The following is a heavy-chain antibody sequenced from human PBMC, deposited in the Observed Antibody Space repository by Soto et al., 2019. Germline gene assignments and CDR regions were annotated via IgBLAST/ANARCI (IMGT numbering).Heavy chain of an antibody. CDR1: GGSISSSSYY. CDR3: ANSIAVAYYGMDF. Sequence: PSETLSLTCTVSGGSISSSSYYRGWIRQPPGKGLEWIGSIYYSGSTYYNPSLKSRVTISVDTSKNQFSLKLSSVTAADTAVYYCANSIAVAYYGMDFWCQATTVTVS. J-gene: IGHJ6*02. CDR2: IYYSGST. D-gene: IGHD6-19*01. V-gene: IGHV4-39*01.